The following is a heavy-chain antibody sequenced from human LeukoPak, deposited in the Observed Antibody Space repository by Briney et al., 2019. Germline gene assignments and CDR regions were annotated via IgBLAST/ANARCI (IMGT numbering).Heavy chain of an antibody. CDR2: IYYSGST. CDR3: ARQKELLWFGELFLNWFDP. J-gene: IGHJ5*02. V-gene: IGHV4-39*01. Sequence: PSETLSLTCTVSGGSISSSSYYWGWIRQPPGKGLEWIGSIYYSGSTYYNPSLKSRVTISVDTSKNQFSLKLSSVTAADTAVYYCARQKELLWFGELFLNWFDPWGQGTLVTVSS. CDR1: GGSISSSSYY. D-gene: IGHD3-10*01.